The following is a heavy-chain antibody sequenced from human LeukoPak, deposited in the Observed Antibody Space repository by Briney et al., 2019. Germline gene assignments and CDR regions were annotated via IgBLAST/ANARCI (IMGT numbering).Heavy chain of an antibody. CDR2: ISGSGGST. CDR3: AKVDSNNWLIDY. D-gene: IGHD6-13*01. CDR1: GFTFNTYA. Sequence: GGSLRLSCAASGFTFNTYAMSWVRQAPGKGLEWVSGISGSGGSTHYADSVKGRFTISRDNSKNTLYLQMNSLRAEDTAVYYCAKVDSNNWLIDYWGQGTLVTVSS. J-gene: IGHJ4*02. V-gene: IGHV3-23*01.